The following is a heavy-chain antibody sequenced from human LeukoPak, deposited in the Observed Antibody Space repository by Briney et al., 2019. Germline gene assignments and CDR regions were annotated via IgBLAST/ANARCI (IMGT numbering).Heavy chain of an antibody. D-gene: IGHD5-12*01. V-gene: IGHV5-51*01. CDR1: GYTFTSYW. CDR2: IYPGDSET. J-gene: IGHJ6*03. CDR3: ARHLHVATSRAGGYYYYYMDV. Sequence: GESLKISCKGSGYTFTSYWIVWVRQMPGRGLEWMGIIYPGDSETRYSPSFQGQVTISADKSISTAYLQWSSLKASDTAIYYCARHLHVATSRAGGYYYYYMDVWGKGTTVTVSS.